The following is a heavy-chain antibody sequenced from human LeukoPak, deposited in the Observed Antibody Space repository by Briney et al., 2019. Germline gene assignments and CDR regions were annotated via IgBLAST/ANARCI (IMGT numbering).Heavy chain of an antibody. Sequence: PSETLSLTCTVSGGSIRTYYWSWIRQSPGKGLEWIGSFSYGGSTNYNPSLESRVSISVDTSKNQFSLKLSSVTAADTAVYYCARDDGITIFRGYFDLWGRGTLVTVSS. D-gene: IGHD3-9*01. CDR2: FSYGGST. CDR1: GGSIRTYY. J-gene: IGHJ2*01. V-gene: IGHV4-59*01. CDR3: ARDDGITIFRGYFDL.